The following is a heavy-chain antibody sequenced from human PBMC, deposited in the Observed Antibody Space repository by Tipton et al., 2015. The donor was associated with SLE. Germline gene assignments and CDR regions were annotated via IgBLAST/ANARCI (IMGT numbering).Heavy chain of an antibody. J-gene: IGHJ4*02. D-gene: IGHD6-19*01. CDR3: AREPEQSLFDY. CDR2: IYYSGST. Sequence: TLSLTCTVSGGSISSHYWSWIRQPPGKGLEWIGSIYYSGSTNYNPSLKSRVTISVDTSKNQFSLKLSSVTAADTAVYYCAREPEQSLFDYWGQGTLVTVSS. CDR1: GGSISSHY. V-gene: IGHV4-4*08.